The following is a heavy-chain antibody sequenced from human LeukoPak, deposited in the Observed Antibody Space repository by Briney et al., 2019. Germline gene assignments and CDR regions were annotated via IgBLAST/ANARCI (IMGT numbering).Heavy chain of an antibody. D-gene: IGHD6-6*01. CDR1: GFTFSNYS. J-gene: IGHJ4*02. CDR3: AKGKPIAARPPPFFDY. V-gene: IGHV3-21*04. Sequence: GGSLRLSCAASGFTFSNYSMNWVRQAPGKGLEWVSSISSSSSYIYCADSVKGRFTISRDNAKNSLYLQMNSLRAEDTAVYYCAKGKPIAARPPPFFDYWGQGTLVTVSS. CDR2: ISSSSSYI.